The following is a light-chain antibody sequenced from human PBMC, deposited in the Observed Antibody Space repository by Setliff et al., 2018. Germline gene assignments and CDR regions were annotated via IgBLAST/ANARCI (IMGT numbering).Light chain of an antibody. CDR2: SNN. V-gene: IGLV1-44*01. J-gene: IGLJ2*01. Sequence: QSVLTQPPSASGTPGQRVTISCSGSSSNIGSNTVNWYQQLPGTAPKLLIYSNNQRPSGVPDRFSGSKSGNTASLTISGLQAEDEADYYCCSYAGSRTYVIFGGGTKVTVL. CDR1: SSNIGSNT. CDR3: CSYAGSRTYVI.